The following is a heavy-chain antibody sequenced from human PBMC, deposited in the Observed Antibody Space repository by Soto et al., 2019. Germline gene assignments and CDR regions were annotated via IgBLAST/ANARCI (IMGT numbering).Heavy chain of an antibody. D-gene: IGHD6-6*01. Sequence: SVKVSCKASGGTFSSYAISWVRQAPGQGLEWMGGIIPIFGTANYAQKFQGRVTITADESTSTAYMELSSLRSEDTAVYYCARAERSSSISPYYGMDVWGQGTTVTVSS. V-gene: IGHV1-69*13. CDR3: ARAERSSSISPYYGMDV. CDR2: IIPIFGTA. J-gene: IGHJ6*02. CDR1: GGTFSSYA.